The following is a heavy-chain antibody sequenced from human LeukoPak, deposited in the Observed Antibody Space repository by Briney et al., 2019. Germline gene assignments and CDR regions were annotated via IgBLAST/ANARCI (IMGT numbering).Heavy chain of an antibody. Sequence: GGSLRLSCAASGFTFSNAWMSWVRQAPGKGLEWVGRIKSKTEGGTTDYAAPVKGRFTISRDDSKNTLYLQMNGLTTEDTALYYCSVAIYSNYKNWGQGTLVTVS. CDR3: SVAIYSNYKN. J-gene: IGHJ4*02. D-gene: IGHD4-11*01. V-gene: IGHV3-15*01. CDR2: IKSKTEGGTT. CDR1: GFTFSNAW.